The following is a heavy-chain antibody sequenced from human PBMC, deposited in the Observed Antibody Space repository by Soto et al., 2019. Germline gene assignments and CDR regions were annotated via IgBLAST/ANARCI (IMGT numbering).Heavy chain of an antibody. Sequence: ASVKVSCKASGFTFLNYGITWVRQAPGQGLEWVGWISTYNDNTRTAQQLQGRVTMTTDTSTSTAYMELKSLRSDDTAVYYCARILSGTFLSYYYYGMDVWGQGTTVTVSS. CDR1: GFTFLNYG. D-gene: IGHD1-26*01. CDR3: ARILSGTFLSYYYYGMDV. V-gene: IGHV1-18*01. J-gene: IGHJ6*02. CDR2: ISTYNDNT.